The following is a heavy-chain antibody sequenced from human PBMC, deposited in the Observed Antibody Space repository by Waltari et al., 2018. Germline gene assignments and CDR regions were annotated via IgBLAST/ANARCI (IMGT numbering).Heavy chain of an antibody. Sequence: EVQLVESGGGLVQPGGSLRLSCAASGFTFGTYWMHWVRQAPGKGLVWVSRINSDGSSTTYADSVKGRFTISRDNAKNTLYLQMNSLRVEDTAVYYCARIRDSSDYFHPSDYWGQGTLVTVSS. V-gene: IGHV3-74*01. CDR2: INSDGSST. CDR3: ARIRDSSDYFHPSDY. CDR1: GFTFGTYW. J-gene: IGHJ4*02. D-gene: IGHD3-22*01.